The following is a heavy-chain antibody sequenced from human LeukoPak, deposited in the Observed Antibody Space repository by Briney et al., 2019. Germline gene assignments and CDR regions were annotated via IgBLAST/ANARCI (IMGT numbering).Heavy chain of an antibody. Sequence: GGSLRLSCAASGFTFSSYDMTWVRQAPRKGLECVSGISGSDYNTYYADSVKGRFTISRDNSKNTLYLQMDSLRADDTAVYYCAKASVAGWLVLYRYFDYWGPGTLVTVSS. D-gene: IGHD6-19*01. CDR1: GFTFSSYD. V-gene: IGHV3-23*01. J-gene: IGHJ4*02. CDR2: ISGSDYNT. CDR3: AKASVAGWLVLYRYFDY.